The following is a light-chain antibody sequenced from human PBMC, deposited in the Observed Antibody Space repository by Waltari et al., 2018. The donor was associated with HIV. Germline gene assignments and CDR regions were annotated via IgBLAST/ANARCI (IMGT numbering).Light chain of an antibody. CDR3: SSYVDTYNVI. Sequence: QSALTQPPSASGSPGQSVVISCTGGSNDVGAYNYVSWYQQHPGKAPKLMIYEVNKRPSGVPDRFFGSKSGNTASLTVSGLQAEDEADYYCSSYVDTYNVIFGGGTKLTVL. CDR2: EVN. V-gene: IGLV2-8*01. CDR1: SNDVGAYNY. J-gene: IGLJ2*01.